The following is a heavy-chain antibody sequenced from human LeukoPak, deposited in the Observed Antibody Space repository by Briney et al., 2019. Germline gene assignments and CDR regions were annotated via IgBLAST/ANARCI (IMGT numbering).Heavy chain of an antibody. CDR2: ISYDGSNK. CDR3: AKGPPTGFWDY. CDR1: GFTFSSYA. D-gene: IGHD3-3*01. V-gene: IGHV3-30-3*01. J-gene: IGHJ4*02. Sequence: PGRSLRLSCAASGFTFSSYAMHWVRQAPGKGLEWVAVISYDGSNKYYADSVKGRFTISRDNSKNTLYLQMNSLRAEDTAVYYCAKGPPTGFWDYWGQGTLVTVSS.